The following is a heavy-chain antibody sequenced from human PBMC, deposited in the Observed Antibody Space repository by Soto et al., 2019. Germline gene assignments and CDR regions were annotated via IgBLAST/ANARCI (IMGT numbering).Heavy chain of an antibody. CDR3: ARDYKTCPYNSGYLPHAFDI. D-gene: IGHD5-12*01. Sequence: GGSLRLSCATSGFTFTSYSLHWVRQAPGKGLEWVAVISYDGNNKFYADSVKGRFTLSRDISKDTLYLQMSSLRADDTAVYYCARDYKTCPYNSGYLPHAFDIWGQGTVVTVSS. CDR2: ISYDGNNK. CDR1: GFTFTSYS. V-gene: IGHV3-30-3*01. J-gene: IGHJ3*02.